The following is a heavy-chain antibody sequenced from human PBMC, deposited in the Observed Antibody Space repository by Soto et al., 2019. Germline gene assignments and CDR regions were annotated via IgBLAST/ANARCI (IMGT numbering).Heavy chain of an antibody. J-gene: IGHJ4*02. D-gene: IGHD2-21*01. CDR2: FYHSGST. V-gene: IGHV4-30-2*01. CDR1: GGSISSGGYS. CDR3: ARAGNIGGAYVY. Sequence: SETLSLTCAVSGGSISSGGYSWSWIRQPPGKGLEWIGYFYHSGSTYYNPSLKSRVTISVDRSKNQFSLKLSSVTAADTAVYYCARAGNIGGAYVYWGQGTLVTVSS.